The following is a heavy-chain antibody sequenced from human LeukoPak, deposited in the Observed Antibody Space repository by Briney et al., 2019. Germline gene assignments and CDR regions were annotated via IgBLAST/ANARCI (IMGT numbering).Heavy chain of an antibody. D-gene: IGHD4-17*01. CDR2: ISWDGGST. J-gene: IGHJ4*02. Sequence: GGSLRLSCAASGFTFSSYSMNWVRQAPGKGLEWVSLISWDGGSTYYADSVKGRFTISRDNSKNSLYLQMNSLRTEDTALYYCAKGGNGDYRFDYWGQGTLVTVSS. CDR1: GFTFSSYS. CDR3: AKGGNGDYRFDY. V-gene: IGHV3-43*01.